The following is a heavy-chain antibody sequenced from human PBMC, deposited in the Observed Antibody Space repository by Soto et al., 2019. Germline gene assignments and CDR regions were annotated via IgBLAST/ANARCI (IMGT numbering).Heavy chain of an antibody. J-gene: IGHJ6*03. V-gene: IGHV4-59*08. Sequence: QVQLQESGPGLVKPSETLSLTCTVSGGSISSYYWSWIRQPPGKGLEWIGYIYYSGGTNYNPSLKSRVTISVDTSKNQFSLKLSSVTAADTAVYYCARQGYDFWSGYFTGRDYYYYMDVWGKGTTVTVSS. CDR2: IYYSGGT. CDR3: ARQGYDFWSGYFTGRDYYYYMDV. CDR1: GGSISSYY. D-gene: IGHD3-3*01.